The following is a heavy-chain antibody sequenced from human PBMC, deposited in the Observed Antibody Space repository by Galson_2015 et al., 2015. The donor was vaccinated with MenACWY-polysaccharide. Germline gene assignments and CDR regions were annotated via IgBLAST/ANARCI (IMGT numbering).Heavy chain of an antibody. CDR3: ARVGVCSGGSCYKMFDY. V-gene: IGHV3-74*01. J-gene: IGHJ4*02. Sequence: SLRLSCAASGFTFSNYIMHWVRQAPGKGLVWVSRITGDGSDTRYAGSVKGRFTISRDNARNTLYLQMNSLRDEDTAVYYCARVGVCSGGSCYKMFDYWGQGTLVTVSS. CDR1: GFTFSNYI. D-gene: IGHD2-15*01. CDR2: ITGDGSDT.